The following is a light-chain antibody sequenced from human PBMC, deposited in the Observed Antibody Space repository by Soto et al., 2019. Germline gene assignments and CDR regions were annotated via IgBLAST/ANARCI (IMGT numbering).Light chain of an antibody. Sequence: IQMTQPPSYGSASEGKRVPIPCRASREIITWLAWFQQKPGKPPSLLIYSASTLQRGVPSRFSGSGSGTEFTLTINRLQPEDVATYFCQQSDSFPFTFGPGTKVDV. CDR1: REIITW. J-gene: IGKJ3*01. CDR2: SAS. CDR3: QQSDSFPFT. V-gene: IGKV1-12*01.